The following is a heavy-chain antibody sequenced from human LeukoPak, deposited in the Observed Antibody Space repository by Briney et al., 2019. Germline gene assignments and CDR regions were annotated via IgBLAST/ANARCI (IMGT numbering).Heavy chain of an antibody. D-gene: IGHD2-2*01. V-gene: IGHV3-23*01. J-gene: IGHJ4*02. Sequence: GGSLRLSCAASGFTFNSYAMSWVRQAPGKGLEWVSVISTSGGNTYYTDSVKGRFTISRDNSKNTLYLQMNSLRAEDTAVYYCARDIVVPAGSGRYFDNWGQGTLITVSS. CDR2: ISTSGGNT. CDR3: ARDIVVPAGSGRYFDN. CDR1: GFTFNSYA.